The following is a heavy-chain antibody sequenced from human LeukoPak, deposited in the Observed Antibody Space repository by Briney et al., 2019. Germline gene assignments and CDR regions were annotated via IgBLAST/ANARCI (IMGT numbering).Heavy chain of an antibody. D-gene: IGHD6-13*01. V-gene: IGHV3-7*01. CDR3: ARVGTSSWYV. J-gene: IGHJ4*02. CDR1: GFTFSSYR. CDR2: IDEDGGEI. Sequence: GGSLRLSCAASGFTFSSYRMTWVRQAPGKGLEWVANIDEDGGEIYYVDSVKGRFTISRDNAKNSLFLQMNSLRAEDTSVYYCARVGTSSWYVWGQGTLVTVSS.